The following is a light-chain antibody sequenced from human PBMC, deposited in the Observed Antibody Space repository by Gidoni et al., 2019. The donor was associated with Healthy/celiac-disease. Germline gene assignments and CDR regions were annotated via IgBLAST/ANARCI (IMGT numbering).Light chain of an antibody. CDR3: QQYGSSPPIFT. V-gene: IGKV3-20*01. Sequence: EIVLTQSPGTLSLSPGERATLSCRASQSVSSSYLAWYQQKPGQAPMLLIYGASSRATGIPDRFSGSGSGTDFTLTISRLEPEDFAVYYCQQYGSSPPIFTFGPXTKVDIK. J-gene: IGKJ3*01. CDR1: QSVSSSY. CDR2: GAS.